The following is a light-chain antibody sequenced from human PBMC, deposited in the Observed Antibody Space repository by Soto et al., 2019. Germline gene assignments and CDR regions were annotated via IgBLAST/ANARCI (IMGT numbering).Light chain of an antibody. CDR2: DVT. Sequence: QSVLTQPASVSGSPGQSITISCTGTSSDVGGHNFVSWYQQHPGKAPKLMIYDVTNRPSGVSNRFSGSKSGNTASLTISGLQAEDEADYYCSSYTSSSTPGVFGTGTKLTVL. CDR1: SSDVGGHNF. J-gene: IGLJ1*01. CDR3: SSYTSSSTPGV. V-gene: IGLV2-14*03.